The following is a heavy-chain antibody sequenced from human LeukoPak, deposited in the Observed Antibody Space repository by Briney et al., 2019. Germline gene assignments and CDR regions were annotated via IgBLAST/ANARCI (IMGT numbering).Heavy chain of an antibody. D-gene: IGHD5-18*01. Sequence: SVRVSCKASGGTFSSYAISWVRQAPGQGLEWMGGIIPIFGTADYAQKFQGRVTITADESTSTAYMELSSLRSEDTAVYYCARDGRDTAMGDYWGQGTLVTVSS. V-gene: IGHV1-69*01. CDR1: GGTFSSYA. CDR3: ARDGRDTAMGDY. CDR2: IIPIFGTA. J-gene: IGHJ4*02.